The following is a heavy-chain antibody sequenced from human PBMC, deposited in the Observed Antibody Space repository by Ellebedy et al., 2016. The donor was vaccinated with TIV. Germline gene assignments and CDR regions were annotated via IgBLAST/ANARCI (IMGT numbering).Heavy chain of an antibody. CDR2: IKQDGSEK. CDR1: GFTFSSYW. J-gene: IGHJ4*02. Sequence: PGGSLRLSCAASGFTFSSYWMSWVRKAPGKGLEWVANIKQDGSEKHYVDSVKGRFTISRDNAKNSLYLQMNSLRAEDTAVYYCARDGIAVAESWFFDYWGRGTLVTVSS. CDR3: ARDGIAVAESWFFDY. D-gene: IGHD6-19*01. V-gene: IGHV3-7*01.